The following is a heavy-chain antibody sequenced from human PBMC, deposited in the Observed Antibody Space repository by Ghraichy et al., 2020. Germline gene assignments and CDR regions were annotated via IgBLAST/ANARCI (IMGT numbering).Heavy chain of an antibody. V-gene: IGHV3-30*02. CDR3: AKDLFSAVRELPPCFDY. CDR2: IRYDGSNK. D-gene: IGHD1-26*01. CDR1: GFTFSSYG. Sequence: GGSLRLSCAASGFTFSSYGMHWVRQAPGKGLEWVAFIRYDGSNKYYADSVKGRFTISRDNSKNTLYLQMNSLRAEDTAVYYCAKDLFSAVRELPPCFDYWGQGTLVTVSS. J-gene: IGHJ4*02.